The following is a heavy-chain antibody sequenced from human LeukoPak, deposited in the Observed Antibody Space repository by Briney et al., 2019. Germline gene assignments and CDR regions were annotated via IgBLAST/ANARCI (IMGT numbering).Heavy chain of an antibody. CDR3: AKHGYCSGISCFFDF. J-gene: IGHJ4*02. D-gene: IGHD2-2*03. Sequence: PGMSLRLSCAASGFTFSSYGMHWVRQAPGKGLEWVAVIWDDGSNKYYADSVKGRFTISRDNSKNTLYLQMNSLRAEDTALYYCAKHGYCSGISCFFDFWGQGTQVTVSS. CDR1: GFTFSSYG. V-gene: IGHV3-33*06. CDR2: IWDDGSNK.